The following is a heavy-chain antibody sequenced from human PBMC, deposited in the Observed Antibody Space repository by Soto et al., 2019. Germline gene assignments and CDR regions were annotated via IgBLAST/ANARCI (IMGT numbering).Heavy chain of an antibody. V-gene: IGHV1-69*13. Sequence: SVKVSCKASGGTFSSYAISWVRQAPGQGLEWMGGIIPIFGTANYAQKFQGRVTITADESTSTAYMELSSLRSEDTAVYYCASDLYYDFWSGYYTSRDYYYGMDVWGQGTTVTVSS. CDR2: IIPIFGTA. J-gene: IGHJ6*02. CDR3: ASDLYYDFWSGYYTSRDYYYGMDV. D-gene: IGHD3-3*01. CDR1: GGTFSSYA.